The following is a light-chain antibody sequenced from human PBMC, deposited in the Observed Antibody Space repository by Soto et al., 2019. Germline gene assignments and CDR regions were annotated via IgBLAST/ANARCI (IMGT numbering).Light chain of an antibody. CDR1: SCDVGSYNL. J-gene: IGLJ3*02. V-gene: IGLV2-23*03. CDR3: CSYARSSTFWV. Sequence: QSALTQPASVSGSPGQSITISCTGTSCDVGSYNLVSWYQQHPGKAPKLMIYEGSTRPSGVSNRFSGSKSGNTASLTISGLQAEDEADYYCCSYARSSTFWVFGGGTKLTVL. CDR2: EGS.